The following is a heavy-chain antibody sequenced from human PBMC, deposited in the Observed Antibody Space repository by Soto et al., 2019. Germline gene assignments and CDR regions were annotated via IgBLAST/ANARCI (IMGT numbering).Heavy chain of an antibody. CDR3: ARGDSGSYYLWFDP. CDR2: IYYSGST. CDR1: GGSISSYY. D-gene: IGHD1-26*01. Sequence: SETLSLTCTVSGGSISSYYWSWIRQPPGKGLEWIGYIYYSGSTNYNPSLKSRVTISVDTSKNQFSLKLSSVTAADTAVYYCARGDSGSYYLWFDPWGQGTLVTVSS. J-gene: IGHJ5*02. V-gene: IGHV4-59*01.